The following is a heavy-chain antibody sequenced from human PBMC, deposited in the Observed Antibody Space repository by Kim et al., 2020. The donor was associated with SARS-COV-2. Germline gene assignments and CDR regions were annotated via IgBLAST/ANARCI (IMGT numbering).Heavy chain of an antibody. D-gene: IGHD6-6*01. CDR2: IKQDGTEK. J-gene: IGHJ5*01. Sequence: GGSLRLSCAASGFSFRIYWMSWVRQAPGKGLEWVANIKQDGTEKFYVDSVKGRFTISRDNAKNSLYLQMNRLRAEDTAVYYCVREKAARPRWFDSWGQGTLVTVSS. CDR3: VREKAARPRWFDS. V-gene: IGHV3-7*01. CDR1: GFSFRIYW.